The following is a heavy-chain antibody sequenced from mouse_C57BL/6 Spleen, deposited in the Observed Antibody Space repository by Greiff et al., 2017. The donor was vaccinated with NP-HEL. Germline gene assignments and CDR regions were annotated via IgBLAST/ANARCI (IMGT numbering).Heavy chain of an antibody. Sequence: EVMLVESGGGLVQPGGSLKLSCAASGFTFSDYYMYWVRQTPEKRLEWVAYISNGGGSTYYPDTVKGRFTISRDNAKNTLYLQLSRLKSEDTAMYYCARHESSGQHGPWFAYWGQGTLVTVSA. CDR2: ISNGGGST. J-gene: IGHJ3*01. V-gene: IGHV5-12*01. CDR3: ARHESSGQHGPWFAY. D-gene: IGHD3-2*02. CDR1: GFTFSDYY.